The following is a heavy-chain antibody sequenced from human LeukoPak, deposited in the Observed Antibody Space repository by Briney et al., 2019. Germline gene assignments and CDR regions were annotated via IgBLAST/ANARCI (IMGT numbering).Heavy chain of an antibody. J-gene: IGHJ4*02. CDR3: ASRNFYESGHYGIAY. D-gene: IGHD3-22*01. CDR2: ISGSGGST. Sequence: GGSLRLSCAAPGFTFSSYAMNWVRQAPGKGLEWVSGISGSGGSTYYADSVKGRFTISRDNSKNTLSLHMSSLRAEDTAVYYCASRNFYESGHYGIAYWGQGTLVTVSS. CDR1: GFTFSSYA. V-gene: IGHV3-23*01.